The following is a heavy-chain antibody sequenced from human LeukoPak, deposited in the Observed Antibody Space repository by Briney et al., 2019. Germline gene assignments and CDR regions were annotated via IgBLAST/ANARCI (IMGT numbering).Heavy chain of an antibody. V-gene: IGHV1-8*01. D-gene: IGHD4-23*01. Sequence: ASVKVSRKASGYTFTSYDINWVRQATGQGLEWMGWMNPNSGNTGYAQKFQGRVTMTRNTSISTAYMELSSLRSEDTAVYYCARMTTVVTPPDYWGQGTLVTVSS. CDR2: MNPNSGNT. CDR3: ARMTTVVTPPDY. J-gene: IGHJ4*02. CDR1: GYTFTSYD.